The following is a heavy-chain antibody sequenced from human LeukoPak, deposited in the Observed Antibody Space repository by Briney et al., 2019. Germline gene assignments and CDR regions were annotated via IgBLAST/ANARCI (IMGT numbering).Heavy chain of an antibody. D-gene: IGHD5-18*01. J-gene: IGHJ4*02. Sequence: GGSLRLSCAASGFTFSSYGMHWVRQAPGKGLEWVAVISYDGSNKYYADSVKGRSTISRDNSKNTLYLQMNSLRAEDTAVYYCAKDFGSAYLDYSYGYYFDYWGQGTLVTVSS. CDR2: ISYDGSNK. V-gene: IGHV3-30*18. CDR3: AKDFGSAYLDYSYGYYFDY. CDR1: GFTFSSYG.